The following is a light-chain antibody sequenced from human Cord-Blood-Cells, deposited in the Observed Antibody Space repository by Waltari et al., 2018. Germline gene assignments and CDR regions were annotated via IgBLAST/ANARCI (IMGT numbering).Light chain of an antibody. J-gene: IGLJ3*02. CDR2: EGS. CDR1: SSDVGRYKL. Sequence: QSALTQPASVSGSPGQSITISCTGTSSDVGRYKLVSWYQQHPGKAPKLMIDEGSKRPSGVSNRFSGSKSGNTASLTISGLQAEDEADYYCCSYAGSSTWVFGGGTKLTVL. V-gene: IGLV2-23*01. CDR3: CSYAGSSTWV.